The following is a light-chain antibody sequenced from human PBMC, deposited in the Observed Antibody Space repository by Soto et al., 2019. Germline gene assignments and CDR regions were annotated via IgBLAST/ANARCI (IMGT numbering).Light chain of an antibody. J-gene: IGLJ1*01. V-gene: IGLV2-8*01. CDR1: SSDVGGYKY. Sequence: QSALTQPPSASGSPGQSVTIFCTGTSSDVGGYKYVSWYQQHPGKAPKHMIFEVNKRPSGVPDRFSDSKSGNTASLTVSGLQAEDEADYYCSSYAGINNLGVFGTGTKLPVL. CDR2: EVN. CDR3: SSYAGINNLGV.